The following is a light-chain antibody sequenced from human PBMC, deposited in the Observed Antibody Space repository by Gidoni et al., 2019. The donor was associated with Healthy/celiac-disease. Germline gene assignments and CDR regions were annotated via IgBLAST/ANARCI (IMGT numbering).Light chain of an antibody. J-gene: IGKJ1*01. V-gene: IGKV3-20*01. CDR3: QQYGSSQWT. CDR2: GAS. Sequence: EIVLTQSPGTLSLSPGERATLSCRASPSVSSSYLAWYQQKPGQAPRLLIYGASSRATGIPDRFSGSGSGTDFTLTISRLEPEDFAVYYCQQYGSSQWTFXQXTKVEIK. CDR1: PSVSSSY.